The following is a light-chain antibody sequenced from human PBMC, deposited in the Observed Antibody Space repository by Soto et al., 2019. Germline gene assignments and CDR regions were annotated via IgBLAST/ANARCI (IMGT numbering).Light chain of an antibody. CDR1: QDISSF. V-gene: IGKV1-33*01. J-gene: IGKJ2*01. Sequence: DIQMTQSPSSLSASVGDRVAITCQASQDISSFLNWYQHKPGRAPKLLIYDASSLVTGVPSRFSGSGSGTDFNLTISSLQPEDIATYSCQQYDDVPYSFGQGTELDIK. CDR2: DAS. CDR3: QQYDDVPYS.